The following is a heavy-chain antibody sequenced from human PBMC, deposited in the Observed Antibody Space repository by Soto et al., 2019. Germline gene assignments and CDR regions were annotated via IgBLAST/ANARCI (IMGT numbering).Heavy chain of an antibody. Sequence: EVQLLESGGGLVQPGGSLRLSCAAGRFTFSSYADRWVRQAPGKGLEWVSAISGSGGSTYYADSVKGRFTISRDNSKNTLYLQMNSLRAEDTAAYYCARRGSGSYYDYWGQGTLVTVSP. J-gene: IGHJ4*02. V-gene: IGHV3-23*01. D-gene: IGHD1-26*01. CDR1: RFTFSSYA. CDR3: ARRGSGSYYDY. CDR2: ISGSGGST.